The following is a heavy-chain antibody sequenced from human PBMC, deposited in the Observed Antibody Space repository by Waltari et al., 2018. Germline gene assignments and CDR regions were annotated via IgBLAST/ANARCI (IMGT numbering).Heavy chain of an antibody. CDR1: GFTFSSYA. CDR2: ISGSGGSN. Sequence: EVQLLESGGGLVQPGGSLRLSCAASGFTFSSYAMSWVRQAPGKGLEWVSAISGSGGSNYYASAVKGRFPISRDNSKNTLYLQMNSLRAEDTAVYYCAKDPSWFGSFDYWGQGTLVTVSS. D-gene: IGHD3-10*01. J-gene: IGHJ4*02. CDR3: AKDPSWFGSFDY. V-gene: IGHV3-23*01.